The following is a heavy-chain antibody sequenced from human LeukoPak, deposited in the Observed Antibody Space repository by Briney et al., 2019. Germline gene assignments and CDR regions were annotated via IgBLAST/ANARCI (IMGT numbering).Heavy chain of an antibody. CDR1: GFTFTNYW. J-gene: IGHJ6*02. Sequence: PGESLRLSCAASGFTFTNYWMTWVRQAPGKGLEWVANIKQDGSEKYYVDSVEGRFTISRDNAKNSLYLQMNSLRVEDTAVYFCARDKDFGAYPRDFGMDVWGQGTTVTVSS. CDR2: IKQDGSEK. D-gene: IGHD4/OR15-4a*01. V-gene: IGHV3-7*01. CDR3: ARDKDFGAYPRDFGMDV.